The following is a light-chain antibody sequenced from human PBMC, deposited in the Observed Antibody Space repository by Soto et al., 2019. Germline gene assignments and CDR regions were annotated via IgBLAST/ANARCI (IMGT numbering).Light chain of an antibody. J-gene: IGKJ1*01. CDR2: AAS. V-gene: IGKV1-39*01. CDR3: QQSYSTPRT. CDR1: QSISSY. Sequence: DIQMTQSPSSLSASVGDRVTITCRASQSISSYLNWYQQKPGKAPKLLIYAASSLQSAVPSRFSGSGSGTDFTLTISSLQPEDFATYYCQQSYSTPRTFGQGTNADIK.